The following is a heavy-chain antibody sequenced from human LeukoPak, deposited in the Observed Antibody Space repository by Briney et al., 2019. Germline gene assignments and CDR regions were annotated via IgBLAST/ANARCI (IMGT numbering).Heavy chain of an antibody. CDR3: ARESYYYDSSGYLLN. J-gene: IGHJ4*02. CDR1: GFTFSSHW. CDR2: IKQDGSEK. Sequence: PGGSLRLSCAASGFTFSSHWMSWVRQAPGKGLEWVANIKQDGSEKYYVDSVKGRFTISRDNAKNSLYLQMNSLRAEDTAVYYCARESYYYDSSGYLLNWGQGTLVTVSS. V-gene: IGHV3-7*01. D-gene: IGHD3-22*01.